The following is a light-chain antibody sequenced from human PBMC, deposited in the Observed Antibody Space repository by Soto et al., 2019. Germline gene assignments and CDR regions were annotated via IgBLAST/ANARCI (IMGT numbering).Light chain of an antibody. CDR3: QQYGSSRT. V-gene: IGKV3-20*01. CDR2: GAS. Sequence: EIVLTQSPGTLSLSPGERATLSCRASQSVSSSYLAWYQQKPGQAPRLLIYGASSRATGIPDRFSGSGSGTDFTINISRLEPEDFAVYYCQQYGSSRTFGQGTKVEIK. J-gene: IGKJ1*01. CDR1: QSVSSSY.